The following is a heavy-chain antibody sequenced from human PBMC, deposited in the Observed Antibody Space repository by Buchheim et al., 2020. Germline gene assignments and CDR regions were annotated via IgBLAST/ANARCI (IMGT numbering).Heavy chain of an antibody. CDR2: IYNTGSA. Sequence: QVLLQESDPGLVKPSETLSLTCTVSGGSISSGSYYWSWIRQPPGRGLEWIGYIYNTGSANYSPSLKSRVTISVDTSKNQFSLKLSSVTAADTAVYYCARTQRMTTVTTDFYYGMDVWGQGTT. CDR3: ARTQRMTTVTTDFYYGMDV. J-gene: IGHJ6*02. V-gene: IGHV4-61*01. CDR1: GGSISSGSYY. D-gene: IGHD4-17*01.